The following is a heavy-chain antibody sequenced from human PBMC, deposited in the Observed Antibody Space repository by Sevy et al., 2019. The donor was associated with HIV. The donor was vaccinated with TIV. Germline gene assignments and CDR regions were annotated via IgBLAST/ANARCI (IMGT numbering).Heavy chain of an antibody. CDR1: GFTFSSYS. V-gene: IGHV3-21*01. Sequence: GGSLRLSCAASGFTFSSYSMNWVRQAPGKGLEWVSSISSSSSYIYYADSVKGRFTISRDNAKNSLYLQMNSLRAEETAVYYCARASDQGIAAAGTGVGYWGQGTLVTVSS. CDR3: ARASDQGIAAAGTGVGY. J-gene: IGHJ4*02. CDR2: ISSSSSYI. D-gene: IGHD6-13*01.